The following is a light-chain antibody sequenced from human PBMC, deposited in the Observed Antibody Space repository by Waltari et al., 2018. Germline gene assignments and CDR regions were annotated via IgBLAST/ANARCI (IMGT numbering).Light chain of an antibody. CDR3: QHGYGTPFT. Sequence: DIQTTQSPSSLSAYVGARVTITCQASQGINNKLAWYQQKPGKVPKLLIYKASTLQSGVPSRFSGSGSGTDFTLTISSLQPEDFATYYCQHGYGTPFTFGPGTKLDIK. CDR2: KAS. J-gene: IGKJ3*01. CDR1: QGINNK. V-gene: IGKV1-NL1*01.